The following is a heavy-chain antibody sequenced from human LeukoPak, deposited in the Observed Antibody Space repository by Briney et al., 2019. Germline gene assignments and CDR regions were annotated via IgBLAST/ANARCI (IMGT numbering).Heavy chain of an antibody. CDR3: ATEREIAARPFDY. V-gene: IGHV3-30*02. CDR2: IRYDGGNK. J-gene: IGHJ4*02. Sequence: PGGSLRLSCAASGFTFSSYGMHWVRQAPGKGLEWVAFIRYDGGNKYYADSVKGRFTISRDNSKNTLYLQMNSLRAEDTAVYYCATEREIAARPFDYWGQGTLVTVSS. D-gene: IGHD6-6*01. CDR1: GFTFSSYG.